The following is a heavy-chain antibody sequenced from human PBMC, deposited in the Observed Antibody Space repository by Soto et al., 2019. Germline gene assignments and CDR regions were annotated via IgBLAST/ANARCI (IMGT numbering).Heavy chain of an antibody. CDR2: IWYDGSNK. CDR3: ARDHVGGYDRK. D-gene: IGHD5-12*01. J-gene: IGHJ4*02. CDR1: GFTFSSYG. V-gene: IGHV3-33*01. Sequence: PGGSLRLSCAASGFTFSSYGMHWVRQAPGKGLEWVAVIWYDGSNKYYADSVKGRFTISRDNSKNTLYLQMNSLRAEDTAVYYCARDHVGGYDRKWGQGTLVTVSS.